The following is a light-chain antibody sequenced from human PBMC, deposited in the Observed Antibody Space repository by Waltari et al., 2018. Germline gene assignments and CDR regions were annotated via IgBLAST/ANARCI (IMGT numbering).Light chain of an antibody. J-gene: IGKJ1*01. Sequence: DIVLTQSPGTLSLSPGEGATLSCRASQSVSSPYLAWYQKKAGQAPRVIIYATSTKATGVPDRFSGSGSGTEFTLTVSRLEPEDFAVYYCQQYANLPWTFGQGTKVELK. CDR2: ATS. V-gene: IGKV3-20*01. CDR1: QSVSSPY. CDR3: QQYANLPWT.